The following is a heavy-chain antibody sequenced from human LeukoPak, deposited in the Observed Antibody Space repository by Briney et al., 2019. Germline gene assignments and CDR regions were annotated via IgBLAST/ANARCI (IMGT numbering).Heavy chain of an antibody. V-gene: IGHV4-61*01. D-gene: IGHD1-26*01. J-gene: IGHJ4*02. CDR3: ARVTRELLNFDY. CDR2: IYYSGST. CDR1: GGSVSSGSYY. Sequence: SETPSLTCTVSGGSVSSGSYYWSWIRQPPGKGLEWIGYIYYSGSTNYNPSLKSRVTISVDTSKNQFSLKLSSVTAADTVVYYCARVTRELLNFDYWGQGTLVTVSS.